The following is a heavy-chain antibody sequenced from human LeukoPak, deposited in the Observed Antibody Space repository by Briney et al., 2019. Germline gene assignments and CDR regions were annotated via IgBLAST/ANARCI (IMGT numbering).Heavy chain of an antibody. CDR3: ARARGAVTVDY. Sequence: SETLSLTCTVSGGSISSSSYYWGWIRQPPGKGLEWIGSIYYSGSTYYNPSLKSRVTISVDTSKNQFSLKLSSVTAADTAVYYCARARGAVTVDYWGQGTLVTVSS. D-gene: IGHD6-19*01. J-gene: IGHJ4*02. V-gene: IGHV4-39*07. CDR2: IYYSGST. CDR1: GGSISSSSYY.